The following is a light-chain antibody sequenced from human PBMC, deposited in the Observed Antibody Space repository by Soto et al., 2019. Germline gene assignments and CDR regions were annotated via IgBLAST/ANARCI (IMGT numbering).Light chain of an antibody. J-gene: IGKJ1*01. CDR2: DTY. V-gene: IGKV3D-20*01. CDR1: QSVRSH. CDR3: QQYGTSGT. Sequence: EIVLTQSLATLSLSPGKRSTLSCGASQSVRSHLAWYKQKPGQAPRLLIYDTYIRATGIPARLSGSGSGTEFTLTISRMEPEDFAVYYCQQYGTSGTFGQGTQVDIK.